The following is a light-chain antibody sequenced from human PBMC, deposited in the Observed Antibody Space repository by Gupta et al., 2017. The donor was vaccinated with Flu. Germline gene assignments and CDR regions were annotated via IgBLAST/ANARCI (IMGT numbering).Light chain of an antibody. V-gene: IGKV2-28*01. Sequence: VTPGDPASISCSTSQCRLQIDRHNYLDWYVQKPGQSPQLLIYVASTWASGVPDKFSGSGSGTXFTLKIXRVEAEDVGIYSCKQFQPSPITFGXGTKVEIK. J-gene: IGKJ4*01. CDR2: VAS. CDR3: KQFQPSPIT. CDR1: QCRLQIDRHNY.